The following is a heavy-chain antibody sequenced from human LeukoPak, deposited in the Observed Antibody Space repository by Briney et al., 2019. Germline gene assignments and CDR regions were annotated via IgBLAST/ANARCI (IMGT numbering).Heavy chain of an antibody. CDR2: IYSGGST. V-gene: IGHV3-66*01. Sequence: GGSLRLSCAASGFTVSSNYMSWVRQAPGKGLEWVSVIYSGGSTYYADSVKGRFTISRDNSKNTLFLQMNSLRAEDTAVYYCAASPRPHCGGDCYSLDYWGQGTLVTVSS. CDR3: AASPRPHCGGDCYSLDY. CDR1: GFTVSSNY. D-gene: IGHD2-21*02. J-gene: IGHJ4*02.